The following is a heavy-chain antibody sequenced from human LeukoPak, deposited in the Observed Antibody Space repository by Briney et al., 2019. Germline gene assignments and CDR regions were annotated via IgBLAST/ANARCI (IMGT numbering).Heavy chain of an antibody. V-gene: IGHV1-2*02. CDR3: ARGDCSSTSCSIDY. CDR2: INPNSGGT. D-gene: IGHD2-2*01. J-gene: IGHJ4*02. Sequence: GASVKVSCKASGYTFTCYYMHWVRQAPGQGLEWMGWINPNSGGTNYAQKFQGRVTMTRDTSISTAYMELSRLRSDDTAVYYCARGDCSSTSCSIDYWGQGTLVTVSS. CDR1: GYTFTCYY.